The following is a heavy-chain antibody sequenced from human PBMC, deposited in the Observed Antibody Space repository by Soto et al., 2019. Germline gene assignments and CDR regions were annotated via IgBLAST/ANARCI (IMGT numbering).Heavy chain of an antibody. CDR3: AKEAYYDSRGFYTKVYYFDH. CDR2: IYHSGST. V-gene: IGHV4-59*04. Sequence: SETLSLTCTVSGGSITSYNWNWLRQPPGKALEWIGEIYHSGSTIYTPSLKSRVTLSLDESKNEFSLNVDSVTAADTAVYYCAKEAYYDSRGFYTKVYYFDHWGQGTLVTVSS. J-gene: IGHJ4*02. CDR1: GGSITSYN. D-gene: IGHD3-22*01.